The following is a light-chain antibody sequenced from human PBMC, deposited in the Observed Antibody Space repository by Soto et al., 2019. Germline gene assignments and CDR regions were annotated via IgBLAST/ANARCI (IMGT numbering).Light chain of an antibody. V-gene: IGLV3-21*04. CDR2: YDS. Sequence: SYELTQPPSVSVAPGKTATITCGGTNIGDKSVHWYQQRPGQAPLLVIYYDSDRPSGIPERFSGSNSGNTATLTISRVEAGDEADYYCQLWDSDTDHWVFGGGTKLTVL. CDR1: NIGDKS. CDR3: QLWDSDTDHWV. J-gene: IGLJ3*02.